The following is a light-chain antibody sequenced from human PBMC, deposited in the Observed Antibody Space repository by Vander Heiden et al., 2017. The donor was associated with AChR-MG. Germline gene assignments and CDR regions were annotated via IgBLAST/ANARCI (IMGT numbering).Light chain of an antibody. V-gene: IGLV3-1*01. CDR3: QAWDSSTAGV. CDR1: KLGDKY. J-gene: IGLJ1*01. CDR2: QDS. Sequence: YELTQPPSVSVSPGQTASITCSGDKLGDKYACWYQQKPGQSPVLVIYQDSKRPSGIPERFSGSNSGNTATLTISGTQAMDEADYYCQAWDSSTAGVFGTGTKVTVL.